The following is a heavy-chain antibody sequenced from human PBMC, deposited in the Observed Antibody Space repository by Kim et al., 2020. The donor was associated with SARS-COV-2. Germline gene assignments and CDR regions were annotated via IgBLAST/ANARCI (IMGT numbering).Heavy chain of an antibody. CDR3: ARGITMIGDDAFDI. Sequence: SETLSLTCAVYGGSFSGYYWSWIRQPPGKGLEWIGEINHSGSTNYNPSLKSRVTISVDTSKNQFSLKLSSVTAADTAVYYCARGITMIGDDAFDIWGQGTMVTVSS. D-gene: IGHD3-22*01. V-gene: IGHV4-34*01. CDR2: INHSGST. CDR1: GGSFSGYY. J-gene: IGHJ3*02.